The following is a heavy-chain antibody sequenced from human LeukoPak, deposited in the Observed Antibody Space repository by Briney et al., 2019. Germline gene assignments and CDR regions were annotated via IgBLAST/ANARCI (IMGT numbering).Heavy chain of an antibody. CDR1: GDTFIRYG. Sequence: ASVKVSCKASGDTFIRYGITWVRQAPGQGLEWMGWISTGNGNTNYGQKFQGRVTMTTDTSTGTAYMELRSLRSDDTAVYYCAREEVVPAASGIDYWGQGTLVTVSS. D-gene: IGHD2-2*01. J-gene: IGHJ4*02. CDR3: AREEVVPAASGIDY. V-gene: IGHV1-18*01. CDR2: ISTGNGNT.